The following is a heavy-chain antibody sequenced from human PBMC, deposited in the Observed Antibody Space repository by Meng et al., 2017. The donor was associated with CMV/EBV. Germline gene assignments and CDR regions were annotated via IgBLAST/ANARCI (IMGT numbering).Heavy chain of an antibody. J-gene: IGHJ6*02. D-gene: IGHD3-3*01. CDR3: ARGTYYDFWSGYCPSCYYYGMDV. CDR2: ISYDGSNK. V-gene: IGHV3-30-3*01. Sequence: GGSLRLSCAASGFTFDDYAMHWVRQAPGKGLEWVAVISYDGSNKYYADSVKGRFTISRDKSKNTLYLQMNSLRAEDTAVYYCARGTYYDFWSGYCPSCYYYGMDVWGQGTTVTVSS. CDR1: GFTFDDYA.